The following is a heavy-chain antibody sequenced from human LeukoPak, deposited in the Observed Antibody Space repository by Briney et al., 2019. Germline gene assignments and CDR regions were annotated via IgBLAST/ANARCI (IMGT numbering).Heavy chain of an antibody. CDR3: AKDRPSYSGSYLRDY. V-gene: IGHV3-23*01. CDR1: GFTFSSYA. D-gene: IGHD1-26*01. J-gene: IGHJ4*02. CDR2: ISGSGGST. Sequence: GGSLRLSCAASGFTFSSYAMSWVRQAPGKGLEWVPAISGSGGSTYYADSVKGRFTISRDNSKNTLYLQMNSLRAEDTAVYYCAKDRPSYSGSYLRDYWGQGTLVTVSS.